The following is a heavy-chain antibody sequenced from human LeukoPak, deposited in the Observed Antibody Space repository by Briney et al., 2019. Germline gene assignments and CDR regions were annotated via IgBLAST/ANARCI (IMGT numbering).Heavy chain of an antibody. J-gene: IGHJ5*02. CDR2: ISAYNGYT. Sequence: GASVKVSCRASGYTFTSYGITWVRQAPGQGLEWMGWISAYNGYTNYAQKLQGRVLMTTDTSTSTAYMELRSLRSDDTAVYYCARSESTYYYDISGYLSDPWGQGTLVTVSS. CDR1: GYTFTSYG. V-gene: IGHV1-18*01. CDR3: ARSESTYYYDISGYLSDP. D-gene: IGHD3-22*01.